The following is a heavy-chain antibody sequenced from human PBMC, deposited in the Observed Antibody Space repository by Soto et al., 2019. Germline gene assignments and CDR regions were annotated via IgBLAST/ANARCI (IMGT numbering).Heavy chain of an antibody. Sequence: SVKVSCKTSGFTFRSSAVQWVRQARGQRLEWIGWLVVGTGNTNYAQKFQQRVTISSDRSTNTVSMELSSLTSEDTAVYYCATGAYCSGGSCSDYYYYYYGMDLWGQGTTVTVSS. J-gene: IGHJ6*02. CDR3: ATGAYCSGGSCSDYYYYYYGMDL. D-gene: IGHD2-15*01. V-gene: IGHV1-58*01. CDR1: GFTFRSSA. CDR2: LVVGTGNT.